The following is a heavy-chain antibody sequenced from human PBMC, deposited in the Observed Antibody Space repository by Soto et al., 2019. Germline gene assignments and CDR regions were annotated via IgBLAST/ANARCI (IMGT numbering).Heavy chain of an antibody. J-gene: IGHJ5*02. Sequence: QVQLVQSGAEVKKPGASVKVSCSASGYTFTKYTVHWVRQAPGQRLEWMGWINAGSGDTKQSQKFQGRVTITRDTSANTAYMEVSSLRFEDTAMYYCARGSGGVADTGNNWLDPWGQGTLVTVSS. CDR3: ARGSGGVADTGNNWLDP. CDR1: GYTFTKYT. V-gene: IGHV1-3*01. D-gene: IGHD6-19*01. CDR2: INAGSGDT.